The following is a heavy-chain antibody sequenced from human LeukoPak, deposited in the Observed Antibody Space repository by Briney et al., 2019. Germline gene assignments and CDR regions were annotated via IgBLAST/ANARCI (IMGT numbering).Heavy chain of an antibody. V-gene: IGHV4-59*12. Sequence: SETLSLTCSVSGSSISNYYWSWIRQSPGKGLEWIGYIYSTGSTDYNPSLKSRVTISVETSKNQFSLKLSSVTAADTAVYYCARADSSGYYYFDYWGQGTLVTVSS. CDR1: GSSISNYY. J-gene: IGHJ4*02. D-gene: IGHD3-22*01. CDR2: IYSTGST. CDR3: ARADSSGYYYFDY.